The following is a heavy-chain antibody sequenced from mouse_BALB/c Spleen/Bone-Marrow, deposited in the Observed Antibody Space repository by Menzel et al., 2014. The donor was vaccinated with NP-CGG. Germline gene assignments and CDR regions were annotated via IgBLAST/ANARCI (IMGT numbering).Heavy chain of an antibody. CDR3: TPRLRY. V-gene: IGHV1-9*01. J-gene: IGHJ2*01. CDR2: ILPGSGST. Sequence: QVQLQQSGAELMKPGASVKISCKATGYTFSRYWIEWVKQRPGHGLEWIGEILPGSGSTNYDEKFKSKATLTVDTSSSTAYMQLSSLTSEDSAVYYCTPRLRYWGQGTTLTVSS. D-gene: IGHD1-2*01. CDR1: GYTFSRYW.